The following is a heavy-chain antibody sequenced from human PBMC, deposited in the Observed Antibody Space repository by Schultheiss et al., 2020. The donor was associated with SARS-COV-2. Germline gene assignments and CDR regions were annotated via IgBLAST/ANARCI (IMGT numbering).Heavy chain of an antibody. V-gene: IGHV1-8*01. Sequence: ASVKVSCKASGYTFTSYDINWVRQATGQGLEWMGWMNPNSGNTGYAQKFQGRVTITRNTSISTAYMELSSLRSQDTAVYYCARGLRTIFGVVIIRFRLDPWGQGTLVTVSS. J-gene: IGHJ5*02. D-gene: IGHD3-3*01. CDR3: ARGLRTIFGVVIIRFRLDP. CDR1: GYTFTSYD. CDR2: MNPNSGNT.